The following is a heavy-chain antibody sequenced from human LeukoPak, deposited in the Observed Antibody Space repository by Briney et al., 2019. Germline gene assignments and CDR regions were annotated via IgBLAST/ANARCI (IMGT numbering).Heavy chain of an antibody. V-gene: IGHV3-64*01. CDR3: ARSTLTIFGASYYYYGMDV. Sequence: GGSQRLSCAASGFTFSSYAMRWARQAPGEGLEYVSAISSNVVSTFHANSVKGRFTLSRDNSKNALYLQMGSLRAEDMAVYYCARSTLTIFGASYYYYGMDVWGQGTTVTVSS. D-gene: IGHD3-3*01. CDR2: ISSNVVST. CDR1: GFTFSSYA. J-gene: IGHJ6*02.